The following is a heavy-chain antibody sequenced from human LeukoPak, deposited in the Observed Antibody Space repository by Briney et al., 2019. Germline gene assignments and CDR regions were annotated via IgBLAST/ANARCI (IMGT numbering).Heavy chain of an antibody. CDR2: ISGSGGST. V-gene: IGHV3-23*01. CDR1: GFTFSSYA. CDR3: AKDAKPYYYDSSGYYYAGAFDI. Sequence: PRGSPRLSCAASGFTFSSYAMSWVRQAPGKGLEWVSAISGSGGSTYYADSVKGRFTISRDNSKNTLHLQMNSLRAEDTAVYYCAKDAKPYYYDSSGYYYAGAFDIWGQGTMVTDSS. J-gene: IGHJ3*02. D-gene: IGHD3-22*01.